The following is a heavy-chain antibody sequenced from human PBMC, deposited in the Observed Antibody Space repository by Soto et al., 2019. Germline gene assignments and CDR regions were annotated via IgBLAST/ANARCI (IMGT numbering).Heavy chain of an antibody. V-gene: IGHV3-21*05. J-gene: IGHJ6*02. CDR1: GFTFSSYS. D-gene: IGHD2-21*01. CDR2: ISSSSSYI. CDR3: ARDGTHGGAASDV. Sequence: EVQLVESGGGLVQPGGSLRLSCAASGFTFSSYSMNWVRQAPGKGLEWVSYISSSSSYIYYADSVKGGFTISRDNAKNSLFLQMNSLRAEDTAVYYCARDGTHGGAASDVWGQGTTVTVSS.